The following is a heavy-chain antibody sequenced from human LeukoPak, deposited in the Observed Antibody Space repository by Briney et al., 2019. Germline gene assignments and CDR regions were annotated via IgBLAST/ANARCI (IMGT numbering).Heavy chain of an antibody. V-gene: IGHV4-39*01. CDR3: ARQWERWLQLGSDAGYFQH. D-gene: IGHD5-24*01. J-gene: IGHJ1*01. CDR2: IYYSGST. CDR1: GGSISSSSYY. Sequence: PSETLSLTCTVSGGSISSSSYYWGWIRQPPGKGLEWIGSIYYSGSTYYNPSHKSRVTISVDTSKNQFSLKLSSVTAADTAVYYCARQWERWLQLGSDAGYFQHWGQGTLVTVSS.